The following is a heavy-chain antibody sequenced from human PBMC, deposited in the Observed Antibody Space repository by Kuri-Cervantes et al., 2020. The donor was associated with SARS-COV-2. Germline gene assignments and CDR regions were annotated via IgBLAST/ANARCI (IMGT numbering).Heavy chain of an antibody. J-gene: IGHJ6*03. Sequence: GESLKISCAASGFTFSSYWMSWVRQAPGKGLEWVANIKQDGSEKYYVDSVRGRFTISRDNAKNSLYLQMNSLRAEDTAVYYCAREKTDMDVWGKGTTVTVSS. CDR1: GFTFSSYW. CDR3: AREKTDMDV. D-gene: IGHD1-14*01. CDR2: IKQDGSEK. V-gene: IGHV3-7*01.